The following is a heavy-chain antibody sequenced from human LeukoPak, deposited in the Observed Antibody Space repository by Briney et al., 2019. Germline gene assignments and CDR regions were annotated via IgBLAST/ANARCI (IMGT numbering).Heavy chain of an antibody. D-gene: IGHD3-3*01. J-gene: IGHJ4*02. CDR3: ARDLELSTVYYFDS. CDR2: ISSGSEK. CDR1: GFTFSIFP. V-gene: IGHV3-30*04. Sequence: GGSLRLSCEASGFTFSIFPMHWVRQAPGKGLEWVALISSGSEKYYADSVKGRFTISRDNSKNMLYLQMNSLRADDTAVYYCARDLELSTVYYFDSWGQGTLVIVSS.